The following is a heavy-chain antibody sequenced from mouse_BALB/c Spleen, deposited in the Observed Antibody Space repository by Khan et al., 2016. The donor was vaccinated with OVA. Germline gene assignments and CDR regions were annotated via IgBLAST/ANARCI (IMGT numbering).Heavy chain of an antibody. J-gene: IGHJ3*01. CDR3: ARGNYYGSTSWFGY. V-gene: IGHV1-84*02. Sequence: QVQLQQSGPELVKPGASVKISCKASGYIFKDYYINWVKQKPGQGLEWIGWIYPGSGNTKYNENFKGKATLTVDTSSSTAYMQLSSLTSDDTAVYFCARGNYYGSTSWFGYWGQGTLVTVST. CDR2: IYPGSGNT. D-gene: IGHD1-1*01. CDR1: GYIFKDYY.